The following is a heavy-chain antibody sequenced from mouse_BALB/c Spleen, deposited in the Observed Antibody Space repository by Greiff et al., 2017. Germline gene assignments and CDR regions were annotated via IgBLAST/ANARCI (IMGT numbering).Heavy chain of an antibody. CDR1: GFTFSSYG. V-gene: IGHV5-6-3*01. D-gene: IGHD1-2*01. J-gene: IGHJ2*01. CDR2: INSNGGST. Sequence: EVHLVESGGGLVQPGGSLKLSCAASGFTFSSYGMSWVRQTPDKRLELVATINSNGGSTYYPDSVKGRFTISRDNAKNTLYLQMSSLKSEDTAMYYCAREGSLLRLLDYWGQGTTLTVSS. CDR3: AREGSLLRLLDY.